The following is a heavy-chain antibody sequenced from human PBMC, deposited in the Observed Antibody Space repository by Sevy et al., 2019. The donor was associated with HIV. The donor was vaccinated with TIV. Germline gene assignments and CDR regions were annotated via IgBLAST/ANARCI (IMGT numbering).Heavy chain of an antibody. D-gene: IGHD3-10*02. V-gene: IGHV1-18*01. CDR1: GYIFRNYD. J-gene: IGHJ4*02. CDR3: ARYDHVLASNCFDY. Sequence: ASVKVSCKASGYIFRNYDITWVRQAPGQGLEWMGRTSGHNGNTNYAQKFQGRITLTTDTSTSTAYMDLRSLTSADTAVYYCARYDHVLASNCFDYWGQGTLVTVSS. CDR2: TSGHNGNT.